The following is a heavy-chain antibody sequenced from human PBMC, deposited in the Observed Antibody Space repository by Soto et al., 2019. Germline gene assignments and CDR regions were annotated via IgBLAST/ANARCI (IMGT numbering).Heavy chain of an antibody. J-gene: IGHJ4*02. CDR1: GGSISGYY. V-gene: IGHV4-59*01. CDR3: ARARGYEAFDY. D-gene: IGHD5-12*01. CDR2: ISYTGDT. Sequence: SETLSLTCTVSGGSISGYYGGWIRQPPGKGLEWIAYISYTGDTSYSPSLKSRVTISVDTSKNQFSLKLNSVTAADTAVYYCARARGYEAFDYWGQGTLVTVSS.